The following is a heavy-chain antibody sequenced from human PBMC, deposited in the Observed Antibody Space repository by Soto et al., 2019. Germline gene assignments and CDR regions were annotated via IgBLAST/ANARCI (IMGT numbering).Heavy chain of an antibody. CDR1: GGSFSGYY. CDR3: ARIYSYGRNNSGYTYYFDY. Sequence: QVQLQQWGAGLLKPSETLSLTCAVYGGSFSGYYWSWIRQPPGKGLEWIGEINHSGSTNYNPSLKSRPTITIDTSKNQFSLKLSSVTAADTAMYYCARIYSYGRNNSGYTYYFDYWGQATLVTVSS. CDR2: INHSGST. J-gene: IGHJ4*02. V-gene: IGHV4-34*01. D-gene: IGHD5-18*01.